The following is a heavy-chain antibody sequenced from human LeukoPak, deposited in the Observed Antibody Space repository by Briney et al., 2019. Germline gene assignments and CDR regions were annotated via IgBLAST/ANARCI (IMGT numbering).Heavy chain of an antibody. J-gene: IGHJ4*02. CDR3: AKDSRGYYDYVWGSYLRG. V-gene: IGHV3-23*01. D-gene: IGHD3-16*02. Sequence: GGSLRLSCAASRFTVSSYAMSWVRQAPGKGLEWVSAISGSGGSTYYADSVKGRFTISRDNSKNTLYLQMNSLRAEDTAVYYCAKDSRGYYDYVWGSYLRGWGQGTLVTVSS. CDR1: RFTVSSYA. CDR2: ISGSGGST.